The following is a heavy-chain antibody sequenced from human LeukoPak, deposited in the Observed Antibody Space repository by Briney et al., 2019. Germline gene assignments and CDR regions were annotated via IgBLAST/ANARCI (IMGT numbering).Heavy chain of an antibody. Sequence: PSETLSLTCAVSGYSISSGYYWGWIRQPPGKGLEWIGSIYHSGSTYYSPSLKSRVTISVGTSKNQFSLKLSSVTAADTAVYYCASSYYSSGWYLHYWRQGTLVTVSS. CDR3: ASSYYSSGWYLHY. D-gene: IGHD6-19*01. CDR2: IYHSGST. V-gene: IGHV4-38-2*01. CDR1: GYSISSGYY. J-gene: IGHJ4*02.